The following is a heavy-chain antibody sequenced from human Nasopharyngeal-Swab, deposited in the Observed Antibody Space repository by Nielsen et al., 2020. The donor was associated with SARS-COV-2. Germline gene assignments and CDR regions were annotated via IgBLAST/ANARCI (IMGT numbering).Heavy chain of an antibody. Sequence: GESLKISCAASGFTFSSYSMNWVRQAPGKGLEWVSYISSSSSTIYYADSVKGRFTISRDNAKNSLFLQMNSLRAEDTAVYYCARDVVVETYYYYMDVWGKGTTVTVSS. V-gene: IGHV3-48*01. J-gene: IGHJ6*03. CDR1: GFTFSSYS. CDR3: ARDVVVETYYYYMDV. CDR2: ISSSSSTI. D-gene: IGHD2-2*01.